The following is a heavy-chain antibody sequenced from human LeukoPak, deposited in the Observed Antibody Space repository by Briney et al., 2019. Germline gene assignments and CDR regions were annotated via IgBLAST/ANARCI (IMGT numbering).Heavy chain of an antibody. CDR1: GFTFTSSA. V-gene: IGHV1-58*02. CDR2: IVVGSGNT. Sequence: SVKVSCKASGFTFTSSAMQWVRQARGQRLEWTGWIVVGSGNTNYAQKFQERVAITRDMSTSTAYMELSSLRSEDTAVYYCAAPGTGDPAQFDYWGQGTLVTVSS. CDR3: AAPGTGDPAQFDY. D-gene: IGHD7-27*01. J-gene: IGHJ4*02.